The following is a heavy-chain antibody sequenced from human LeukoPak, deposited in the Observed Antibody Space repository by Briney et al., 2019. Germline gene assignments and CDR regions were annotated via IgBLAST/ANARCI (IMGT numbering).Heavy chain of an antibody. CDR1: GFTFSSHA. J-gene: IGHJ3*02. CDR2: ISNSGGNT. Sequence: GGSLRLSCVASGFTFSSHAMSWVRQAPGKGLEWVSTISNSGGNTYYAGSVKARFSISRDNSKDTLYLQMDSLRVDDTAVYYCARYITGPNTAFDIWGQGTRVTVSS. V-gene: IGHV3-23*01. CDR3: ARYITGPNTAFDI. D-gene: IGHD1-1*01.